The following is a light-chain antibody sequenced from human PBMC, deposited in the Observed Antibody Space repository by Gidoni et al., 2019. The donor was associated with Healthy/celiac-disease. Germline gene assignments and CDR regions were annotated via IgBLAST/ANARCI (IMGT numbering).Light chain of an antibody. CDR3: HQSSSLPT. CDR1: QSIGSN. V-gene: IGKV6-21*02. J-gene: IGKJ5*01. Sequence: IVRTQSPDFQSVTPKERVTITCRASQSIGSNLHWYQQKPDQSPKLLVKYAPQSISGVPSRFSGSGSGTDFTLTSNRLEAEYAASYYCHQSSSLPTFGQGTRLEIK. CDR2: YAP.